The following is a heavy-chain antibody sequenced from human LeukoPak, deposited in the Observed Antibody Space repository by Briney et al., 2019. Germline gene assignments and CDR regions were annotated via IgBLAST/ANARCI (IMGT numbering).Heavy chain of an antibody. D-gene: IGHD3-10*01. Sequence: ASVKVSCKASGYTFTSYAMHWVRQAPGQRLEWMGWINAGYGNTKYSQKFQGRVTITRDTSASTAYMELSSLRSEDTAVYYCARVQLWFGEIDYWGQGTLVTVSS. V-gene: IGHV1-3*01. J-gene: IGHJ4*02. CDR3: ARVQLWFGEIDY. CDR1: GYTFTSYA. CDR2: INAGYGNT.